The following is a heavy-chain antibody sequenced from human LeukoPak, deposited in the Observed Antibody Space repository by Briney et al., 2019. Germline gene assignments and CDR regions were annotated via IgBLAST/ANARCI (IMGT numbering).Heavy chain of an antibody. Sequence: SETLSLTCTVSGGSISSGSYYWSWIRQPAGKGLEWIGRIYTSGSTNYNPSLKSRVTISVDTSKNQFSLKLSSVTAADTAVYYCARPRLAYGMDVWGQGTTVTVSS. CDR3: ARPRLAYGMDV. D-gene: IGHD4-11*01. J-gene: IGHJ6*02. CDR1: GGSISSGSYY. V-gene: IGHV4-61*02. CDR2: IYTSGST.